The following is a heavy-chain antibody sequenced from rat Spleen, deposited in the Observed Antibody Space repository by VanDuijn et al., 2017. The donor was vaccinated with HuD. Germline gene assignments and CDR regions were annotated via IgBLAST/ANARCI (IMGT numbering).Heavy chain of an antibody. J-gene: IGHJ2*01. CDR1: GFSLTTYD. CDR2: IWGNGTT. D-gene: IGHD1-2*01. CDR3: TRDLAAGYYYFDY. V-gene: IGHV2-13*01. Sequence: QVQLKESGPGLVQPSQTLSLTCTVSGFSLTTYDVHWVRQPPGKGLEWMGGIWGNGTTDYNSALKSRLSISRDTSKSQVFLKINSLQTEDTAIYYCTRDLAAGYYYFDYWGQGVMVTVSS.